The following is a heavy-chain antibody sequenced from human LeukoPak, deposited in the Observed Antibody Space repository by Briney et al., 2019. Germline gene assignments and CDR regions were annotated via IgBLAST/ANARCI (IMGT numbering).Heavy chain of an antibody. CDR1: GGSISSYY. CDR2: IYSSGII. Sequence: PSETLSLTCTVSGGSISSYYWSWIRQPAGKAPEWIGRIYSSGIINYNPSLNSRVTMSLDNSKNQLSLKLSYVTAADTAVYYCARDTGKSGYPDYWGQGTLVTVSS. V-gene: IGHV4-4*07. D-gene: IGHD3-3*01. J-gene: IGHJ4*02. CDR3: ARDTGKSGYPDY.